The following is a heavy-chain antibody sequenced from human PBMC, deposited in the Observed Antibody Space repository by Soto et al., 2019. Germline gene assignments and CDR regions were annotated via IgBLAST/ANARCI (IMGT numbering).Heavy chain of an antibody. D-gene: IGHD6-19*01. Sequence: QVQLVESGGGVVQPGRSLRLSCAASGFTFSSYGMHWVRQAPGKGLEWVAVISYDGSNKYYADSVKGRFTISRDNSKNTXYLQMNSLRAEDTAVYYCAKESVAGTRDYYYGMDVWGQGTTVTVSS. CDR1: GFTFSSYG. V-gene: IGHV3-30*18. CDR3: AKESVAGTRDYYYGMDV. J-gene: IGHJ6*02. CDR2: ISYDGSNK.